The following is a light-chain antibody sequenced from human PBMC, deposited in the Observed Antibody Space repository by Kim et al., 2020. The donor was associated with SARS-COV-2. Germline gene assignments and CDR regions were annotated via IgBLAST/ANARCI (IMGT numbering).Light chain of an antibody. CDR2: LYSDGRH. CDR3: QTWGSGIGV. CDR1: TGQSNYA. V-gene: IGLV4-69*01. Sequence: ASVKLTCILGTGQSNYAIAWLQQQPGKGPRYLRRLYSDGRHTKGDGIPDRFSGSTSGSEYSLTISSLQSEDEADYYCQTWGSGIGVFGGGTQLTVL. J-gene: IGLJ2*01.